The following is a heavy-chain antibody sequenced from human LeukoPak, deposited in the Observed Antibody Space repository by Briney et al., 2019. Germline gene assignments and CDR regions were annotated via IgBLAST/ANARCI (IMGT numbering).Heavy chain of an antibody. V-gene: IGHV4-61*02. CDR1: GGSISSGSYY. J-gene: IGHJ5*02. CDR3: ARATRFLEWLLWENWFDP. D-gene: IGHD3-3*01. CDR2: IYTSGST. Sequence: SETLSLTCTVSGGSISSGSYYWSWIRQPAGKGLEWIGRIYTSGSTNYNPSLKSRVTISVDTSKNQFSLKLSSVAAADTAVYYCARATRFLEWLLWENWFDPWGQGTLVTVSS.